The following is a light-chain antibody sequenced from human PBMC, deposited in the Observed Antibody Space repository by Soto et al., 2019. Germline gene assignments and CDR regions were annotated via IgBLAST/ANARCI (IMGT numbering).Light chain of an antibody. CDR2: GAS. V-gene: IGKV3D-15*01. Sequence: ERVMTQSPATLSVSPGERAALSCRASQNVGSNLAWYQQKPGRAPRLLIYGASTRATGIPARFSGSGSVTEFTLTISSLQPEDFAVYYCQQYNNWPITFGQGTRLEIX. J-gene: IGKJ5*01. CDR3: QQYNNWPIT. CDR1: QNVGSN.